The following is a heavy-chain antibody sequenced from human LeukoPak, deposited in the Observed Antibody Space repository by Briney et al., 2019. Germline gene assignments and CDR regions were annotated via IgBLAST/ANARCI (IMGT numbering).Heavy chain of an antibody. Sequence: GGSLRLSCAASGFPFDRYWMSWVRLAPGKGLEWVANIKHDGSEKTFVDSVKGRFTISRNNAENSLYLQMNSLRAEDTAVYYCARQPIYEAYFDFWGQGTLVAVSS. D-gene: IGHD3-16*01. V-gene: IGHV3-7*01. CDR3: ARQPIYEAYFDF. J-gene: IGHJ4*02. CDR1: GFPFDRYW. CDR2: IKHDGSEK.